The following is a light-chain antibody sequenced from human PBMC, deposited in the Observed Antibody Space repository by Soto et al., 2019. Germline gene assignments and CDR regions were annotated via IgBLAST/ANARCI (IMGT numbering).Light chain of an antibody. V-gene: IGLV2-11*01. CDR3: CSYAGSYSLV. CDR1: SSDVGGYNY. J-gene: IGLJ3*02. CDR2: DVS. Sequence: QSALTQPRSVSGSPGQSVTISCTGTSSDVGGYNYVSWYQQHPGKAPKLMIYDVSQRPSGVPDRFSGSKSGNTASLTISGLQTDDEGDYYCCSYAGSYSLVFGGGTKLTVL.